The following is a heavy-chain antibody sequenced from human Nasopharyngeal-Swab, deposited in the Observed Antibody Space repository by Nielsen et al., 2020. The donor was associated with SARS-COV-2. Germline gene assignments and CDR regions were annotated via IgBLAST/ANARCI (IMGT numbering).Heavy chain of an antibody. CDR2: ISGSGQST. D-gene: IGHD6-19*01. J-gene: IGHJ3*02. CDR3: AKNTGYSTGWNDAFDI. Sequence: WIRQPPGKGLEWVSAISGSGQSTYYADSVKGRFTVSRDSSKNTLYLQMSSLRAEDTAVYFCAKNTGYSTGWNDAFDIWGQGTTVTVSS. V-gene: IGHV3-23*01.